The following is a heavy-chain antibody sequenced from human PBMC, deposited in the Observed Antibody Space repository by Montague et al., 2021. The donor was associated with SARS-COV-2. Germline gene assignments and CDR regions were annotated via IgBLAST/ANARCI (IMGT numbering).Heavy chain of an antibody. CDR3: AKFSRDSSGVA. V-gene: IGHV3-7*03. CDR2: IKEDGSEK. Sequence: SLRLSCAASGFTSSSYWMSWVRQAPGKGLEWVADIKEDGSEKYYVDSLKGRFTISRDNAKNSLYPQMNSLRAEDTAVYYCAKFSRDSSGVAWGQGTLVTVPS. D-gene: IGHD3-22*01. J-gene: IGHJ5*02. CDR1: GFTSSSYW.